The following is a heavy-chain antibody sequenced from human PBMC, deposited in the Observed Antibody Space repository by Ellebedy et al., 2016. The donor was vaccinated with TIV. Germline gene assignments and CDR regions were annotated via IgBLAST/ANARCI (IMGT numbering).Heavy chain of an antibody. D-gene: IGHD6-19*01. Sequence: PGGSLRLSCAASGFTFSSSAMSWVRQAPGKGLEWVSGFGVSGDTTYYTDSVKDRFTVSRDNSRNTLYLQMNSLRAEDTAVYYCARDYSSGWPGTPDYWGQGTLVTVSS. J-gene: IGHJ4*02. V-gene: IGHV3-23*01. CDR3: ARDYSSGWPGTPDY. CDR2: FGVSGDTT. CDR1: GFTFSSSA.